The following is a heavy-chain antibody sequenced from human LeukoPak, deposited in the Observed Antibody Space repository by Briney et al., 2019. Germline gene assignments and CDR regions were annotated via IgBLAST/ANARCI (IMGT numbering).Heavy chain of an antibody. D-gene: IGHD1-26*01. CDR1: GYTFTSYG. CDR3: ATRSGWGATTDVFDI. CDR2: ISAYNGNT. V-gene: IGHV1-18*01. J-gene: IGHJ3*02. Sequence: ASVKVSCKASGYTFTSYGISWVRQAPGQGLEWMGWISAYNGNTNYAQKLQGRVTMTTDTSTSTAYMERRSLRSDDTAVYYCATRSGWGATTDVFDIGAKGKMVPVSS.